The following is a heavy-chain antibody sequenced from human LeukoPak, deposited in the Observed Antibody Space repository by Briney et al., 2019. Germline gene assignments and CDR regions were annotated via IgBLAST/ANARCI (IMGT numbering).Heavy chain of an antibody. CDR2: IYYSGST. CDR3: ARLALQEVGATQTYYLDY. Sequence: SETLSLTCSVSGGSISAYYWGWIRQPPGKGLEWIGTIYYSGSTYYNPSLKSRVAISVNTSRNQFSLKLSSMTAADTAVYYCARLALQEVGATQTYYLDYWGQGTLVTVSS. CDR1: GGSISAYY. J-gene: IGHJ4*02. V-gene: IGHV4-39*07. D-gene: IGHD1-26*01.